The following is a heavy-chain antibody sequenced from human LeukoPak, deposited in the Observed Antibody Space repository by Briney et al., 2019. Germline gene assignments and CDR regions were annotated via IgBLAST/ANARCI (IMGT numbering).Heavy chain of an antibody. J-gene: IGHJ6*02. CDR2: ITPIFHTP. CDR3: AREDWNPPYFYYGMGV. Sequence: SVKVSCKASGGTFSSYTISWVRQAPGQGLEWMGGITPIFHTPNYAQKFQGRVTISADESTTTAYMELTSLRSDDTAVYYCAREDWNPPYFYYGMGVWGQGTMVTVSS. CDR1: GGTFSSYT. D-gene: IGHD1-1*01. V-gene: IGHV1-69*13.